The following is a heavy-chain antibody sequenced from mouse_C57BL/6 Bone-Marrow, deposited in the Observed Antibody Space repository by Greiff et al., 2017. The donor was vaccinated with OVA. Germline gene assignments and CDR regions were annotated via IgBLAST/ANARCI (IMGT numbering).Heavy chain of an antibody. Sequence: VQLVESGAELVRPGASVTLSCKASGYTFTDYEMHWVKQTPVHGLEWIGAIDPETGGTAYNQKFKGKAILTADKSSSTAYMELRSLTSEDSAVYYCTTLLLRYAMDYWGQGTSVTVSS. CDR2: IDPETGGT. CDR3: TTLLLRYAMDY. J-gene: IGHJ4*01. D-gene: IGHD1-1*01. CDR1: GYTFTDYE. V-gene: IGHV1-15*01.